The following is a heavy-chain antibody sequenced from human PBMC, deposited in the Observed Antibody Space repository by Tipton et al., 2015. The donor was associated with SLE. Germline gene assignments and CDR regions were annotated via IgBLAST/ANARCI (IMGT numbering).Heavy chain of an antibody. J-gene: IGHJ6*03. D-gene: IGHD6-13*01. CDR1: GGSFSGYY. CDR2: VYSSGST. V-gene: IGHV4-59*01. Sequence: TLSLTCAVYGGSFSGYYWSWIRQSPGEGLEWIGYVYSSGSTHYNPSLKSRVTISVDASKNQFSLRLTSVTAADTAVYYCARASAAASSNMDVWGKGTTVTVSS. CDR3: ARASAAASSNMDV.